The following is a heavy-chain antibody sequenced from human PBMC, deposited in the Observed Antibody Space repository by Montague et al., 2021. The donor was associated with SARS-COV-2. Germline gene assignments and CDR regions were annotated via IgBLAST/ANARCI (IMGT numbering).Heavy chain of an antibody. J-gene: IGHJ4*02. V-gene: IGHV4-39*07. Sequence: SETLSLTSTVSGGSVSSSSYYWGWIRQPPGKGLEWIGSMYYSGSTYYNPSLKSRVTTSVDTSKNQFSLKLTSATAADTAVYYCATQVEMATITVYYFDYWGQGNTVTVSS. CDR3: ATQVEMATITVYYFDY. CDR2: MYYSGST. D-gene: IGHD5-24*01. CDR1: GGSVSSSSYY.